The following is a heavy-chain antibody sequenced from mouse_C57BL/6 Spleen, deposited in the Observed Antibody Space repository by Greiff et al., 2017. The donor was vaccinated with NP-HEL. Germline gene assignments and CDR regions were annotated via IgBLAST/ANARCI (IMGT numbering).Heavy chain of an antibody. CDR3: ARIKERDAMDY. CDR1: GFSLSTFGMG. Sequence: QVTLKVSGPGILQPSQTLSLTCSFSGFSLSTFGMGVGWIRQPSGKGLEWLAHIWWDDDKYYNPALKSRLTISKDTSKNQVFLKNANVDTADTATYYGARIKERDAMDYWGQGTSVTVSS. J-gene: IGHJ4*01. V-gene: IGHV8-8*01. CDR2: IWWDDDK.